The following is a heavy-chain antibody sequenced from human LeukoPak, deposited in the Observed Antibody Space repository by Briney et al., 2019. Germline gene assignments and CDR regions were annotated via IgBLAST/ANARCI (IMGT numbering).Heavy chain of an antibody. CDR3: ARSSGSYSPFGAFDI. V-gene: IGHV4-59*08. J-gene: IGHJ3*02. Sequence: PSETLSLTCTVSGGSISSYYWSWIRQPPGKGLEWIGYIYYSGSTNYNPSLKSRVTISVDTSKNQFSLKLSSVAAADTAVYYCARSSGSYSPFGAFDIWDQGTMVTVSS. CDR2: IYYSGST. D-gene: IGHD1-26*01. CDR1: GGSISSYY.